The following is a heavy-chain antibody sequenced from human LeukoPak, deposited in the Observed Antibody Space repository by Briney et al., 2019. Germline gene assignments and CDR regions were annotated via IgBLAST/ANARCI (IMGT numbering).Heavy chain of an antibody. V-gene: IGHV3-21*01. CDR2: ISSSSSYI. Sequence: GGSLRLSCAASGFTFCSYSMNWVRQAPGKGLEWVSSISSSSSYIYYADSVKGRFTISRDNAKNSLYLQMNSLRAEDTAVYYCASGPIAVAGTDHWGQGTLVIVSS. CDR1: GFTFCSYS. CDR3: ASGPIAVAGTDH. J-gene: IGHJ5*02. D-gene: IGHD6-19*01.